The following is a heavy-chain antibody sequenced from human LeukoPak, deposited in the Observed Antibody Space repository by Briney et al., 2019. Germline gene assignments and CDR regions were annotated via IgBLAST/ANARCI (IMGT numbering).Heavy chain of an antibody. CDR2: INPNSGGT. Sequence: ASVKVSCKTSGYSFTSYYIHWVRQAPGQGLEWTGWINPNSGGTNYAQKFQGRVTMTRDTSISTAYMELSSLRSEDTAVYYCARTYYYDSSGYYGHPNDAFDIWGQGTMVTVSS. J-gene: IGHJ3*02. CDR3: ARTYYYDSSGYYGHPNDAFDI. V-gene: IGHV1-2*02. CDR1: GYSFTSYY. D-gene: IGHD3-22*01.